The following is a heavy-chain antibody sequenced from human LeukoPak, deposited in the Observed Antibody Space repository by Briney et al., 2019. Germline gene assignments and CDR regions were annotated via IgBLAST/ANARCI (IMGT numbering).Heavy chain of an antibody. J-gene: IGHJ4*02. V-gene: IGHV4-31*03. Sequence: PSETLSLTCTVSGDSITTSGYYWSWIRRHPGAGLEWIAYIHYIGNTYYNPSLESRVTMSIDTSSNQFSLNVASVTAADTAVYFCARVRDDYFFDYWGQGTLVTVSS. CDR1: GDSITTSGYY. CDR3: ARVRDDYFFDY. CDR2: IHYIGNT. D-gene: IGHD3-3*01.